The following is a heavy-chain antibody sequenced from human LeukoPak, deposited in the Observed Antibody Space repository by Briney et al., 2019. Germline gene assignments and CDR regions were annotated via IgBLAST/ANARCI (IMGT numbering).Heavy chain of an antibody. J-gene: IGHJ4*02. D-gene: IGHD3-22*01. Sequence: SETLSLTRAVYGGSFSGYYWSWIRQPPGKGLEWIGEIDHSGSTNYNPSLKSRVTISVDMSKNQFSLKLSSVTAADTAVYYCAGQDSSGYYHPTFDYWGQGTLVTVSS. CDR3: AGQDSSGYYHPTFDY. CDR1: GGSFSGYY. V-gene: IGHV4-34*01. CDR2: IDHSGST.